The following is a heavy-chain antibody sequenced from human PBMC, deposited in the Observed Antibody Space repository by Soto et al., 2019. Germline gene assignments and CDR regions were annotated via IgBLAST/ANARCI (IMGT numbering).Heavy chain of an antibody. D-gene: IGHD3-3*01. CDR1: GYSCTSYW. CDR2: IDPSDSYT. V-gene: IGHV5-10-1*01. CDR3: TRVRLAAKYYDFWSGYYTKYYYYYYGMDV. J-gene: IGHJ6*02. Sequence: PGEPLNISCKGSGYSCTSYWISWVRQMPGKVRVWMVRIDPSDSYTNYSPSFQGHVTISADKSISIAYLQMNSLKTEDTGVYYCTRVRLAAKYYDFWSGYYTKYYYYYYGMDVWGQGTTVTVSS.